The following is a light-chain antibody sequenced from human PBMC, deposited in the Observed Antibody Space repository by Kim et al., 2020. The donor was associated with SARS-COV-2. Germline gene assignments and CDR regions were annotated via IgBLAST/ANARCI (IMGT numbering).Light chain of an antibody. CDR3: QQSYSTLHT. J-gene: IGKJ2*01. V-gene: IGKV1-39*01. CDR2: AAS. Sequence: DIQMTQSPSSLSASVGDRVTITCRASQSISSYLNWYQQKPGKAPKLLIYAASSLQGGVPSRFSGSGSGTDFTLTISSLQPEDFATYYCQQSYSTLHTFGQGTKLEI. CDR1: QSISSY.